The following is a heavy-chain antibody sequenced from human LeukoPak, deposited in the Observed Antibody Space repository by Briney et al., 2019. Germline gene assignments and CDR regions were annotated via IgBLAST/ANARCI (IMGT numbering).Heavy chain of an antibody. D-gene: IGHD3-16*01. CDR1: GYTFTSNY. J-gene: IGHJ4*02. CDR3: ASTPIGVMAFDY. V-gene: IGHV1-46*01. Sequence: ASVKVSCKAFGYTFTSNYMHWVRQAPGQGLEWMGIINPSGGSTSYAQKFQGRVTMTRDMSTSTVYMELSSLRSEDTAVYYCASTPIGVMAFDYWGQGTLVTVSS. CDR2: INPSGGST.